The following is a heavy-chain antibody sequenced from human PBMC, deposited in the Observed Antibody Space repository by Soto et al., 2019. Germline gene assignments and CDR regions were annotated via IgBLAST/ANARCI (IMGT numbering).Heavy chain of an antibody. CDR2: IHYSGST. CDR3: ASQHYYDSSGYYVVY. CDR1: GGSISSYY. J-gene: IGHJ4*02. D-gene: IGHD3-22*01. Sequence: SETLPHTCTVSGGSISSYYWSWIRQPPGKGLEWIGNIHYSGSTYYDSSLKSRVTISVDTSKNQFSLKLSSVTAADTAVYYCASQHYYDSSGYYVVYWGQGTLVTVSS. V-gene: IGHV4-59*04.